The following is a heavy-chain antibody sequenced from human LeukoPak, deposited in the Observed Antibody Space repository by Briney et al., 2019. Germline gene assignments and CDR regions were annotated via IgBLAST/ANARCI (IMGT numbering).Heavy chain of an antibody. CDR1: GFTFSTYW. Sequence: GGSLRLSCVVSGFTFSTYWITWVRQAPGKGLEWVANIKEDGSEKYYVDSVKGRFTISRDNAKNSLYLQMNSLRAEDTAVYYCARDLYGSGSYPYYYYGMDVWGQGTTVTVSS. D-gene: IGHD3-10*01. V-gene: IGHV3-7*01. CDR2: IKEDGSEK. J-gene: IGHJ6*02. CDR3: ARDLYGSGSYPYYYYGMDV.